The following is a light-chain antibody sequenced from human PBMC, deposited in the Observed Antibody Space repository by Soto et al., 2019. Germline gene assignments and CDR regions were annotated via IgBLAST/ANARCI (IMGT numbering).Light chain of an antibody. CDR2: DVS. J-gene: IGLJ2*01. CDR1: SSDVGGYNY. CDR3: SSYTSSSTLMV. V-gene: IGLV2-14*01. Sequence: QSALTQPASVSGSPGQSITISCTGTSSDVGGYNYVSWYQQHPGKAPKLMIYDVSNRPSGVSNRFSGSKSGNKASLTISGLQAEDEADYYCSSYTSSSTLMVFGGGTKRTGL.